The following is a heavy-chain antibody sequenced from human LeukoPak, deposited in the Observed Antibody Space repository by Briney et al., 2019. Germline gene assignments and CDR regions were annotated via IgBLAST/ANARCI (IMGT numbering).Heavy chain of an antibody. J-gene: IGHJ4*02. CDR2: ISAYNGDR. CDR3: ARDLGASTVIFFDY. V-gene: IGHV1-18*01. Sequence: WASVKVSCKTSGYSFTSFGISWVRQAPGQGPEWMGWISAYNGDRNYAQQFQGRVTMTTDTSTSTAYMELRSLRSDDTAVYYCARDLGASTVIFFDYWGQGTLVTVSS. CDR1: GYSFTSFG. D-gene: IGHD4-17*01.